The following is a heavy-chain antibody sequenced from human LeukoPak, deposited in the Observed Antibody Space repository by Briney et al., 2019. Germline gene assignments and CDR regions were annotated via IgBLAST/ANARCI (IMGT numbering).Heavy chain of an antibody. CDR3: AKDAFRGYSYGYRVSMVWFDQ. Sequence: PGGSLRLSCAASGFTFSSYGMSWVRQAPGKGLEWVSAISGSGGSTYYADSVKGRFTISRDNSKNTLYLQMSSLRAEDTAVYFCAKDAFRGYSYGYRVSMVWFDQWGQGILVTVSS. CDR1: GFTFSSYG. D-gene: IGHD5-18*01. J-gene: IGHJ5*02. V-gene: IGHV3-23*01. CDR2: ISGSGGST.